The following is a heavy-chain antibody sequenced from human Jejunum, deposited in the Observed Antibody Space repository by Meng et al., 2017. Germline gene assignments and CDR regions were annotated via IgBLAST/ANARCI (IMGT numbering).Heavy chain of an antibody. J-gene: IGHJ4*02. D-gene: IGHD6-6*01. Sequence: QVQLHQWGPGLLKSSETLSLACTVSGDSVTSGSYHWSWIRQPPGKGLEWIGYIHHSGITYYNPSLRSRLLISIDTSKRQLSLTLNSVTAADTALYYCATIQSSPHFFNYWGQGTLVTVSS. CDR3: ATIQSSPHFFNY. CDR2: IHHSGIT. CDR1: GDSVTSGSYH. V-gene: IGHV4-30-4*01.